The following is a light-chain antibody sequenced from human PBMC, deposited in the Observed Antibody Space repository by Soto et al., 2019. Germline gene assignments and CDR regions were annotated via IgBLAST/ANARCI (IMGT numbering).Light chain of an antibody. J-gene: IGKJ3*01. CDR3: QQHDDWPLT. Sequence: IVLTQSPGTLSLSPGERVILSCRASQTLRNKLAWYQQKPGQAPRLLIYGAFTRATGIPARFSGSESGTEFTVTINSLKSEDFALYYCQQHDDWPLTFGPGTNLDLE. CDR2: GAF. CDR1: QTLRNK. V-gene: IGKV3-15*01.